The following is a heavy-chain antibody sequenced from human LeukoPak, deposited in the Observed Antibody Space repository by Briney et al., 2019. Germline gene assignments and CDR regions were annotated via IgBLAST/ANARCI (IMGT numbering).Heavy chain of an antibody. J-gene: IGHJ4*02. CDR2: INGGGSRM. CDR1: GFTFRSYE. D-gene: IGHD3-22*01. V-gene: IGHV3-48*03. Sequence: GSLRLSCTASGFTFRSYEMIWVRQAAGKGLEWVAYINGGGSRMLYADSVKGRLTISRDDAKNSLYLQMNSLRTEDTGVYSCARESDSGGYRFDYWGQGSLVTVSS. CDR3: ARESDSGGYRFDY.